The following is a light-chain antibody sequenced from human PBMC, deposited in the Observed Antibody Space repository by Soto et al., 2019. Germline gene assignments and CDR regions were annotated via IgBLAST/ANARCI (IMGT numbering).Light chain of an antibody. CDR2: EVS. J-gene: IGLJ2*01. CDR3: SSYTTSNALG. V-gene: IGLV2-14*01. Sequence: QSALTQPASVSGSPGQSITISCTGTSGDIGSYDYVSWYQQPPGKAPKLILYEVSNRPSGISNRFSGSKSGSMASLTISGLQSEDEADYFCSSYTTSNALGFGGGTKLTVL. CDR1: SGDIGSYDY.